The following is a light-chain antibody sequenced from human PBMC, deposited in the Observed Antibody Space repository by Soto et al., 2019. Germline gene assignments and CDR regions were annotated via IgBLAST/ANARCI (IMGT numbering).Light chain of an antibody. Sequence: EIVLTQSPGTLSLSPGERATLSCRASQSVSNNYLAWYQQKPGQAPRLLIYGASNRATGIPDRFSGSGSGRVFTVTISRLEPEDCAVYYCQQYGSSGTFGQGPKVEIK. CDR2: GAS. CDR1: QSVSNNY. V-gene: IGKV3-20*01. CDR3: QQYGSSGT. J-gene: IGKJ1*01.